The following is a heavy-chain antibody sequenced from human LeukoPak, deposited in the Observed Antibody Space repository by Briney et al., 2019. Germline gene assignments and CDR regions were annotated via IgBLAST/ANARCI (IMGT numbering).Heavy chain of an antibody. D-gene: IGHD3-10*01. CDR3: ASPARGGYFDL. CDR2: INHSGST. V-gene: IGHV4-34*01. J-gene: IGHJ2*01. Sequence: SETLSLTCAVYGGSFSGYYWSWIRQPPGKGLEWIGEINHSGSTNYNPSLKSRVTISVDTSKNQFSLKLSSVTAADTAVYYCASPARGGYFDLWGRGTLVTVSS. CDR1: GGSFSGYY.